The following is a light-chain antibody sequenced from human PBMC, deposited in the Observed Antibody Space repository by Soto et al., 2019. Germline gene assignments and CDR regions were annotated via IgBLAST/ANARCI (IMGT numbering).Light chain of an antibody. Sequence: QSALTQPASVSGSPGQSITISCTGTSSDVGKYNLVSWYQQYPGKAPKHMIYEGGKRPSGVSNRFSGSKSGNTASLTISGLQAEDEADYYCCSFALRSTLIFGGGTKLTVL. J-gene: IGLJ2*01. CDR3: CSFALRSTLI. CDR2: EGG. V-gene: IGLV2-23*01. CDR1: SSDVGKYNL.